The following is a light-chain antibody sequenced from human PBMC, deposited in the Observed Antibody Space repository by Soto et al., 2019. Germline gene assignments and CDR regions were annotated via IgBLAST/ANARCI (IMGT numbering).Light chain of an antibody. Sequence: DIQMTQSPSSLSASVGDRVTITCRASQGISNYLAWYQQKPGKVPKLLIYAASTLQSGVPSRFSGSGSGTDFTLTISSLQPEDVATYYCQTYNRAPWTCGQGPNVEIK. V-gene: IGKV1-27*01. J-gene: IGKJ1*01. CDR2: AAS. CDR3: QTYNRAPWT. CDR1: QGISNY.